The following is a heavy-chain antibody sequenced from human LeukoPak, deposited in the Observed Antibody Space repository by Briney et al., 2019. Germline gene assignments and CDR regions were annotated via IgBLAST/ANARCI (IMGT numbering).Heavy chain of an antibody. Sequence: PGGSLRPSCAASGFTFSSYWIHWVRQAPGKGLVWVSRIITDGSSTNYADSVKGRFTISRDNAKNTLYLQMNSLRAEDTAVYYCARSYPFDYWGQGTLVTVSS. V-gene: IGHV3-74*01. J-gene: IGHJ4*02. CDR2: IITDGSST. CDR3: ARSYPFDY. D-gene: IGHD1-26*01. CDR1: GFTFSSYW.